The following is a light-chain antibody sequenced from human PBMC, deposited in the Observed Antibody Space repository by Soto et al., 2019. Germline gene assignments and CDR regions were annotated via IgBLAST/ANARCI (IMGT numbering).Light chain of an antibody. CDR3: TVGEDSLRGRL. Sequence: QLVLTQPPSASGTPGQRVTISCSGTSSSIESNYVYWYQQLPGTAPRLLIYRNNQLPSGVPDRFSGSKSGTSASLAISALRSEDEADYYCTVGEDSLRGRLFGGGTKLTVL. V-gene: IGLV1-47*01. CDR2: RNN. J-gene: IGLJ2*01. CDR1: SSSIESNY.